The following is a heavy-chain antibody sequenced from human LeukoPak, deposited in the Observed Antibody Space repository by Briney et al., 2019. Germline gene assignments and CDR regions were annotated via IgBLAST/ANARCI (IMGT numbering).Heavy chain of an antibody. CDR2: IKQDGSEK. Sequence: GGSLRLSCAVSGITFSSFWMNWVRQPPGKGLEWVANIKQDGSEKNYVDSVKGRFTISRDNAKNSLYLQMSSLRAEDTAVYYCARGLRWHDYWGQGTLSPSPQ. CDR1: GITFSSFW. CDR3: ARGLRWHDY. D-gene: IGHD4-23*01. J-gene: IGHJ4*02. V-gene: IGHV3-7*04.